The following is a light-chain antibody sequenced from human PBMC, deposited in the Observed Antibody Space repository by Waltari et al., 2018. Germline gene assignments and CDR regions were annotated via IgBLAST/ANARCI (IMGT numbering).Light chain of an antibody. J-gene: IGKJ2*01. CDR1: WGISNW. CDR2: AAS. CDR3: QQANSFPPT. Sequence: DIQLTHSPTSVSASVGASVTITCRASWGISNWLAWYQQKSGQAQKLLIDAASNIQSGVPSRFSGSGAATDFTLTINSLQPEDFATYYCQQANSFPPTFGQGTKVEIK. V-gene: IGKV1-12*01.